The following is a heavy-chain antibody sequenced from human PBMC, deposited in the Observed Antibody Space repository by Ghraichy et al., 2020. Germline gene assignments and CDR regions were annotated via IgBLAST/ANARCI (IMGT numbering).Heavy chain of an antibody. V-gene: IGHV4-34*01. CDR1: GGSFSGYY. Sequence: LETLSLTCAVYGGSFSGYYWSWIRQPPGKGLEWIGEINHSGSTNYNPSLKSRVTISVDTSKNQFSLKLSSVTAADTAVYYCARGFGEHWFDPWGQGTLVTVSS. J-gene: IGHJ5*02. CDR2: INHSGST. CDR3: ARGFGEHWFDP. D-gene: IGHD3-10*01.